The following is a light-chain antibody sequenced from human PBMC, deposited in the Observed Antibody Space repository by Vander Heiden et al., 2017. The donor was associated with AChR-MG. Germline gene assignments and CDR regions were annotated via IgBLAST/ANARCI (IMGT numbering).Light chain of an antibody. Sequence: QSALTQPASVSGSPGQSITISCTGTSSDVGAYNYVAWYQQHPCKAPKVVIFDVRKRPSGVSSRFSGSKSGNTASLTISGRQAEDEADYYGSSYTGSSTRVFGGGTKVTVL. V-gene: IGLV2-14*03. CDR2: DVR. CDR3: SSYTGSSTRV. J-gene: IGLJ3*02. CDR1: SSDVGAYNY.